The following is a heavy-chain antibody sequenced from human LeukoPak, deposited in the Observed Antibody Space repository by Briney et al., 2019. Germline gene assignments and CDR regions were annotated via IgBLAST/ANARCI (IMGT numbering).Heavy chain of an antibody. D-gene: IGHD6-19*01. V-gene: IGHV3-23*01. CDR3: AKVSLAGYNSGAHFDL. CDR2: ISGRGDIT. CDR1: GFSLKSYA. Sequence: GGSLRLSCAASGFSLKSYAMSWVRQAPGMGLEWVSSISGRGDITYFADSMKGRFTISRDNSKSTLYLQLNSLRADDTAVYFCAKVSLAGYNSGAHFDLWGQGTLVTVSS. J-gene: IGHJ4*02.